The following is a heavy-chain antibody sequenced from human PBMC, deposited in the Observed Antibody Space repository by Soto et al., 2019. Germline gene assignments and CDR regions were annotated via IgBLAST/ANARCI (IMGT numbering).Heavy chain of an antibody. CDR3: ARVPVFPTVVVTAIPARGAFDL. Sequence: SVKVSCKASGGTFSSYAISWVRQAPGQGLEWMGGIIPIFGTANYAQKFQGRVTITADESTSTAYMELSSLRSEDTAVYYCARVPVFPTVVVTAIPARGAFDLWGQGTMVTVSS. V-gene: IGHV1-69*13. CDR2: IIPIFGTA. D-gene: IGHD2-21*02. CDR1: GGTFSSYA. J-gene: IGHJ3*01.